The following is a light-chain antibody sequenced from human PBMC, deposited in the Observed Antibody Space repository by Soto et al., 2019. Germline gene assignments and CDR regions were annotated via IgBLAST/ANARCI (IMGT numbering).Light chain of an antibody. CDR1: QSVDSH. J-gene: IGKJ2*01. CDR3: QHYNNWPHT. V-gene: IGKV3-15*01. CDR2: GAS. Sequence: ERVMTQSPAALSVSPGERATLSCRASQSVDSHIAWYQHKPGRTPRLLIYGASTRATGIPARFSGSGSGTEFTLTISSLQSEDFAVYYCQHYNNWPHTFGQGTRLEIK.